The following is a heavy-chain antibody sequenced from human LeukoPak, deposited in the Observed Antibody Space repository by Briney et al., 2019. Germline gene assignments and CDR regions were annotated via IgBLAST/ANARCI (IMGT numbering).Heavy chain of an antibody. CDR2: ISDSGDNT. CDR1: GLTFSTSG. J-gene: IGHJ4*02. V-gene: IGHV3-23*01. CDR3: AKDTGGDPFFEY. Sequence: GGSLRLSCAASGLTFSTSGMAWGRQAPGKGLEWVSTISDSGDNTDYADSLKGRFTISRDNSKNTLYLQMNSPRVEDTAVYYCAKDTGGDPFFEYWGQGTLVTVSS. D-gene: IGHD2-8*02.